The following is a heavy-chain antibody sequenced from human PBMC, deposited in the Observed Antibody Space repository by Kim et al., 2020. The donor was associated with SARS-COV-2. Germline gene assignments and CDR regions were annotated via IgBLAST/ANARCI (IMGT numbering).Heavy chain of an antibody. CDR2: VSGSGVHT. J-gene: IGHJ4*01. Sequence: GGSLRLSCAASGFTFSSYAMSWVRQAPGKGLEWVSAVSGSGVHTYLADSVKGRFTISRDNSRNTVHLQMNSLSAEDTAVYHGVKSVASGGEFYERGGDY. CDR3: VKSVASGGEFYERGGDY. CDR1: GFTFSSYA. D-gene: IGHD2-21*01. V-gene: IGHV3-23*01.